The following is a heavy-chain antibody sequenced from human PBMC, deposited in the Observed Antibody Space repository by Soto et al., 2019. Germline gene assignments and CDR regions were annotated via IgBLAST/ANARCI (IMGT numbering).Heavy chain of an antibody. CDR1: GFTVSSNY. D-gene: IGHD2-21*02. CDR3: ARFHHPTLAYCGGDCYAGAFDI. J-gene: IGHJ3*02. Sequence: EVQLVESGGGLVQPGGSLRLSCAASGFTVSSNYMSWVRQAPGKGLEWVSVIYSGGSTYYADSVKGRFTSSSDNSKNTVYHQMSSLRAEDTAAYYCARFHHPTLAYCGGDCYAGAFDIWGQGTMVTVAS. CDR2: IYSGGST. V-gene: IGHV3-66*01.